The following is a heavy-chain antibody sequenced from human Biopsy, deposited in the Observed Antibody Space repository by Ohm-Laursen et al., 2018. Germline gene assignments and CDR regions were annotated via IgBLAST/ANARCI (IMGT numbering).Heavy chain of an antibody. J-gene: IGHJ6*02. CDR3: TKDISVYYYYGIDV. CDR2: ISYDQITK. Sequence: SLRLSCAASGFTFRTYGMHRVRLAPGKGLEWVAVISYDQITKHYADSVRRRFTISRDNSKNTLYLQVNSLGAEDTAVYYFTKDISVYYYYGIDVWGQGTTVTVSS. CDR1: GFTFRTYG. V-gene: IGHV3-30*18. D-gene: IGHD5/OR15-5a*01.